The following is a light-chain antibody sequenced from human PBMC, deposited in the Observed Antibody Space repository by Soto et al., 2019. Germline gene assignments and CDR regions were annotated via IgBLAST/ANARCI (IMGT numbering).Light chain of an antibody. CDR1: RGDVGGYNY. V-gene: IGLV2-11*01. CDR3: SSYAGSNIVV. J-gene: IGLJ2*01. Sequence: QSALTQPRSVSGSPGQSVTISCTGTRGDVGGYNYVSWYQQHPGKAPKLMIYDVSKRPSGVPDRFSGSKSGNTASLTVSGLQAEDEADYYCSSYAGSNIVVFGGGTKLTVL. CDR2: DVS.